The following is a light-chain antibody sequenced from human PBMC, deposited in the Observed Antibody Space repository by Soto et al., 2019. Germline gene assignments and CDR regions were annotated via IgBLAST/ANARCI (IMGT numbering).Light chain of an antibody. CDR1: RSNVGRNS. CDR2: RNN. CDR3: AAWDDSLSGWV. J-gene: IGLJ3*02. Sequence: QSVVTQPPSASQTPGQRVTISCSGSRSNVGRNSVSWYQHVPGTAPKLLIYRNNQRPSGVPDRFSGSKSGTSASLAISGLPSEDEADYYCAAWDDSLSGWVFGGGTKVTVL. V-gene: IGLV1-47*01.